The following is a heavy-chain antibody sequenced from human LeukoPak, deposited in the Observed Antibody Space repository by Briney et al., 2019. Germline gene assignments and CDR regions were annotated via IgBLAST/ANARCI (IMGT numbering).Heavy chain of an antibody. CDR1: GFTFSSYA. D-gene: IGHD4-23*01. CDR3: ARDPIGGNLDY. J-gene: IGHJ4*02. CDR2: ISYDGSNR. Sequence: GRSLRLSCAASGFTFSSYAMHWVRQAPGKGLEWVAVISYDGSNRYYADSVKGRFTISRDNSKNTLYLRMNSLRAEDTAVYYCARDPIGGNLDYWGQGTLVTVSS. V-gene: IGHV3-30-3*01.